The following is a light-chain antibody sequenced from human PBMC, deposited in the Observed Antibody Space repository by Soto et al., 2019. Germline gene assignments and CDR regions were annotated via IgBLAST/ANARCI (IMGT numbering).Light chain of an antibody. V-gene: IGLV1-44*01. Sequence: QSVLTQPPSASATPGQRVTISCSGSSSSIGSNTVNWYQQLPGTAPKLLIYRDNQRPSGVPDRFSGSKSGTSASLAISGLQSEDEADYYCAAWDDSLNGAVFGGGTKLTVL. CDR2: RDN. J-gene: IGLJ2*01. CDR3: AAWDDSLNGAV. CDR1: SSSIGSNT.